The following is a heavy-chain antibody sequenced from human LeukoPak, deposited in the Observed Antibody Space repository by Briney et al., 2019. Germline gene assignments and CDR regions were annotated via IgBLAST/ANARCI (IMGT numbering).Heavy chain of an antibody. Sequence: GGSLRLSCEASGFTFTTYSMTWVRQAPGKGLEWVSIISSGSSAIFSADALKGRFTISRDDAKNLLYLDMNSLRAADMAVYYXXXGHTAVTRHFDFWGQGTLVTVSS. V-gene: IGHV3-21*01. CDR1: GFTFTTYS. J-gene: IGHJ4*02. CDR2: ISSGSSAI. CDR3: XXGHTAVTRHFDF. D-gene: IGHD4-17*01.